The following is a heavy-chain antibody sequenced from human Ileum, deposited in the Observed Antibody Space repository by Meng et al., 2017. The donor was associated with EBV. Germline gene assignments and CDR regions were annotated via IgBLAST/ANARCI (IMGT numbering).Heavy chain of an antibody. V-gene: IGHV4-4*02. Sequence: QAQLRASGPGLVKPSGTLSLPCAVSGCSISSSNWWSWVRQAPGKGLEWIGEIHHTESTNYNPSLKSRVTISVDKSKNQFSLKLSSVTAADTAVYYCARESYSDSSGYYSLDYWGQGSLVTSPQ. CDR3: ARESYSDSSGYYSLDY. CDR1: GCSISSSNW. J-gene: IGHJ4*02. D-gene: IGHD3-22*01. CDR2: IHHTEST.